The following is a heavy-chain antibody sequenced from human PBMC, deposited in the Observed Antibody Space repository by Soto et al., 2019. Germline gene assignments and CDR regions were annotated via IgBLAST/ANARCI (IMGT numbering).Heavy chain of an antibody. CDR2: INLGNGNT. V-gene: IGHV1-3*01. CDR3: AREPLCGGRCYVNTVDP. CDR1: GSRKIYYL. Sequence: PVHVSWETVGSRKIYYLLPWVRPPHVPRLEWMGWINLGNGNTEYSQNFQDRVTITGDTSANKVYLELSSLRSDDTAIYYGAREPLCGGRCYVNTVDPRRPGTLVTVS. J-gene: IGHJ5*02. D-gene: IGHD2-15*01.